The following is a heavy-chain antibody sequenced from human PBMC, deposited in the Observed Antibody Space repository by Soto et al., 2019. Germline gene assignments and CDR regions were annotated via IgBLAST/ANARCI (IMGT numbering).Heavy chain of an antibody. V-gene: IGHV4-39*01. CDR3: ARHPSWNYYWYFDL. Sequence: LLKQSQTLSLTCTVSGGSISSSSYYWGWIRQPPGKGLEWIGSIYYSGSTYYNPSLKGRVTISGDTSKNQFSLKLSSVTAADTAVYYCARHPSWNYYWYFDLWGRGTLVTVSS. D-gene: IGHD1-7*01. J-gene: IGHJ2*01. CDR2: IYYSGST. CDR1: GGSISSSSYY.